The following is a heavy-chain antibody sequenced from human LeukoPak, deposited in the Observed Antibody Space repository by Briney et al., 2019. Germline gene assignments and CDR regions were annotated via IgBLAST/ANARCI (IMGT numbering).Heavy chain of an antibody. V-gene: IGHV4-38-2*02. CDR3: ARGNLAQTPRGLYYFDY. CDR1: GYAISSGYY. D-gene: IGHD3-10*01. J-gene: IGHJ4*02. CDR2: IYHSGST. Sequence: SETLSLTCTVSGYAISSGYYWGWIRQPPGKGLEWIGTIYHSGSTYYNPFLKSRVTISVDTSKNQFSLKLSSVTAADTAVYYCARGNLAQTPRGLYYFDYWGQGTLVTVSS.